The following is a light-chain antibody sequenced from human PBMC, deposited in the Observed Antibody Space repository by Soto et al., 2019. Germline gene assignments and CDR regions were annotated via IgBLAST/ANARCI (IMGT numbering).Light chain of an antibody. CDR3: SSYTSSTTYV. CDR2: DVN. J-gene: IGLJ1*01. CDR1: RSDVGGYNY. Sequence: QSVLTPPASVSGSPGQSIAISCTGTRSDVGGYNYVTWHQQHPGKAPKVMIYDVNNRPSGVSDRFSGSKSGNTASLTISGLQAEDEADYYCSSYTSSTTYVFGTGTKVTVL. V-gene: IGLV2-14*01.